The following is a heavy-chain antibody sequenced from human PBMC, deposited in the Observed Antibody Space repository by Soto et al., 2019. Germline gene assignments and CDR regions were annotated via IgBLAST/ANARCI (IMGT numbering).Heavy chain of an antibody. V-gene: IGHV3-74*01. D-gene: IGHD3-10*01. Sequence: GGSLRLSCAASRFTFSSFWFHWVRQAPGKGLVWVSHINSDGSSTSYADSVKGRFTISRDNPKNTLYLQMNSLRAEDTAVYYCAKNYGSGSYSPEGGMDVWGQGTTVTVSS. CDR3: AKNYGSGSYSPEGGMDV. CDR1: RFTFSSFW. J-gene: IGHJ6*02. CDR2: INSDGSST.